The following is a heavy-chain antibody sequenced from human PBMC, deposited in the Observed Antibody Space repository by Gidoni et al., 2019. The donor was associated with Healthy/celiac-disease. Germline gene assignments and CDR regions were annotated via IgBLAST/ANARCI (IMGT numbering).Heavy chain of an antibody. V-gene: IGHV4-34*01. CDR3: AREGYTNWFDP. D-gene: IGHD1-1*01. CDR1: GASFRGYY. CDR2: INHSGST. Sequence: QVQLQQWGAGLLKPSETLSLTCAVSGASFRGYYWSWIRQPPGKGLEWIGEINHSGSTNYNPSLKSRVTISVDTSKNQFSLKLSSVTAADTAVYYCAREGYTNWFDPWGQGTLVTVSS. J-gene: IGHJ5*02.